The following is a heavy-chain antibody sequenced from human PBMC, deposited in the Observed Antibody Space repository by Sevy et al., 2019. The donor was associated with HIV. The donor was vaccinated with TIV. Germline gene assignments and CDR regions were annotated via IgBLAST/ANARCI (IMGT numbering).Heavy chain of an antibody. CDR3: AGENAWGRGYS. J-gene: IGHJ4*02. CDR1: GGSITSLY. D-gene: IGHD1-26*01. V-gene: IGHV4-59*08. Sequence: SETLSLTCTVSGGSITSLYWNWIRQPPGKGLEWIANIYYNGHINYNPSLKSRVTLSLDTSIYQFSLRLSSVTAADTAMYYCAGENAWGRGYSWGQGTLVTVSS. CDR2: IYYNGHI.